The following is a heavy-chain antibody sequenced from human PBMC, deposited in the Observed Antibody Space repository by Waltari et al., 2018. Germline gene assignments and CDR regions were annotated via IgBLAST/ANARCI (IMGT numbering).Heavy chain of an antibody. CDR1: GGSISSHY. CDR3: ARTERDSSGWYY. Sequence: QVQLQESGPGLVKPSETLSLTCTVSGGSISSHYWSWLRQPPGKGLEWIGYIYYSGSTNYNPSLKSRVTISVDTSKNQFSLKLSSVTAADTAVYYCARTERDSSGWYYWGQGTLVTVSS. V-gene: IGHV4-59*11. CDR2: IYYSGST. D-gene: IGHD6-19*01. J-gene: IGHJ4*02.